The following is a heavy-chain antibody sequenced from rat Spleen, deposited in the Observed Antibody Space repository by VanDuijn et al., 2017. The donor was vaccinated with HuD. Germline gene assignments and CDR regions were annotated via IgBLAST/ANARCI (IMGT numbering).Heavy chain of an antibody. V-gene: IGHV5S23*01. CDR1: GFTFSNYG. J-gene: IGHJ4*01. CDR2: ISTAGGGT. Sequence: EVQLVESGGGLVQPGGSLKLSCAASGFTFSNYGMAWVRQTPTKGLEWVASISTAGGGTYYPDSVKGRFTISRDNAKSTLYLQMDSLRSEDTASYYCARQMMGYYYVMDAWGQGASVTVSS. D-gene: IGHD1-12*02. CDR3: ARQMMGYYYVMDA.